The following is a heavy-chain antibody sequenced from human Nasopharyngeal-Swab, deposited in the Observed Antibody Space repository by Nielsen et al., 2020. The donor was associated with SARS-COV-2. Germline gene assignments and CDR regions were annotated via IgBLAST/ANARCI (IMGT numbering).Heavy chain of an antibody. CDR1: GFTFNNYN. Sequence: GSLPLSCAASGFTFNNYNFNWVRQDPGKGLEWVSSIRSSSSYIYYADSVKGRFTISRDNAKNSLYLQMNSLIAEDTAVYYCARDGLDYDFWSAYFMDVWGQGPTVTVSS. J-gene: IGHJ6*02. CDR2: IRSSSSYI. D-gene: IGHD3-3*01. CDR3: ARDGLDYDFWSAYFMDV. V-gene: IGHV3-21*01.